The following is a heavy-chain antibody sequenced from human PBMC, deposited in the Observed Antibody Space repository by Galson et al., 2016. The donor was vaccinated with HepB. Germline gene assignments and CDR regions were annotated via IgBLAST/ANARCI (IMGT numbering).Heavy chain of an antibody. J-gene: IGHJ3*02. Sequence: SLRLSCAASGFTFGSYWMSWVRQAPGKGLELAANINQDGSEKSYVDSAKGRFTISRDNAKNSLYLQMNILRAEDTAVYFCARDPGYSAFDIWGQGTMVTVSS. D-gene: IGHD5-12*01. CDR3: ARDPGYSAFDI. CDR1: GFTFGSYW. V-gene: IGHV3-7*04. CDR2: INQDGSEK.